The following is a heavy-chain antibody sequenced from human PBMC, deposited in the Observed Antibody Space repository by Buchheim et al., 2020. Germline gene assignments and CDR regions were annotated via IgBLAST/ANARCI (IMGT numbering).Heavy chain of an antibody. D-gene: IGHD6-19*01. V-gene: IGHV3-23*04. J-gene: IGHJ4*02. Sequence: EVLLVESGGGLVQPGGSLKVSCAASEFTFANYAMSWVRQAPGRGLEWVSGIGLSGDSTCYAGSVKGRFTISRDNSKNTLYLQMNSLRAEDTAVYYCAKVVDTSGGIRSFDYWGQGTL. CDR2: IGLSGDST. CDR3: AKVVDTSGGIRSFDY. CDR1: EFTFANYA.